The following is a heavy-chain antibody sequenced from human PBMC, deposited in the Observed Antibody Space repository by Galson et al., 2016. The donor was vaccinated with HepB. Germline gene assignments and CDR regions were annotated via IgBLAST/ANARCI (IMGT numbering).Heavy chain of an antibody. J-gene: IGHJ4*02. V-gene: IGHV6-1*01. CDR3: AGAWGLNGNFYFDY. D-gene: IGHD1-26*01. CDR1: GDSVSSNVAA. CDR2: TYYRSKYYN. Sequence: CAISGDSVSSNVAAWNWIRQSPSRGLEWLGRTYYRSKYYNDYAVSVKGRISINPDTSKNQFSLQLNSVTPEDTAVYYCAGAWGLNGNFYFDYWGQGTLVTVSS.